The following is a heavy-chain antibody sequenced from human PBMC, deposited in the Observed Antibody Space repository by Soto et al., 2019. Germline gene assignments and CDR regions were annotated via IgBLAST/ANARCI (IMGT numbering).Heavy chain of an antibody. D-gene: IGHD3-22*01. CDR2: IYYSGST. CDR3: ARPQNYYDSSGRGGAFDI. J-gene: IGHJ3*02. Sequence: QLQLQESGPGLVKPSETLSLTCTVSGGSISSSSYYWGWIRQPPGKGLEWIGSIYYSGSTYYNPSLKSRVTISVDTSKNQFSLKLSSVTAADTAVYYCARPQNYYDSSGRGGAFDIWGQGTMVTVSS. CDR1: GGSISSSSYY. V-gene: IGHV4-39*01.